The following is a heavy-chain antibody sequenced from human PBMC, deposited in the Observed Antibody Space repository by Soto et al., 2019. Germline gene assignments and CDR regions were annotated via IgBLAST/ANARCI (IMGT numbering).Heavy chain of an antibody. CDR1: GFTFSSYA. V-gene: IGHV3-23*01. CDR3: AKIGVYYDRRNKRNYAF. Sequence: GGSLRLSCAASGFTFSSYAMNWVRQAPGNGLEWVSSISADGTRTYHADSVKGRVTISRDNSKNTLYLQMNSLRAEDTAVYYCAKIGVYYDRRNKRNYAFWGLGT. J-gene: IGHJ4*02. D-gene: IGHD3-22*01. CDR2: ISADGTRT.